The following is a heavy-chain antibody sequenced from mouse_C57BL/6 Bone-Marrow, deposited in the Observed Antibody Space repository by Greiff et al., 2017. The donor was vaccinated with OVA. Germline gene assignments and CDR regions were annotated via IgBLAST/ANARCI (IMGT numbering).Heavy chain of an antibody. CDR2: FTMYSDAT. Sequence: LKQSGAELVIPGSSLKLSCKDSYFSFMASAMHWVKQRPGHGLEWIGSFTMYSDATEYSENFKGKATLTANTASSTAYMELSSLTSEDSAVYYCASTVDHYCYIGVWGTGTTVTNSS. J-gene: IGHJ1*03. V-gene: IGHV1-49*01. CDR3: ASTVDHYCYIGV. D-gene: IGHD1-1*01. CDR1: YFSFMASA.